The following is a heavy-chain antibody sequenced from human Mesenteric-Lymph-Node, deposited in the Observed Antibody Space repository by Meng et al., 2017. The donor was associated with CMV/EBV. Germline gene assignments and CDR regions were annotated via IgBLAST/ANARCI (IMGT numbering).Heavy chain of an antibody. CDR3: ARSYDYGDPFDY. J-gene: IGHJ4*02. D-gene: IGHD4-17*01. CDR2: LYHSGST. Sequence: AVSGGAISSSNWWSWVRPPPGKGLQWIGELYHSGSTNYNPSLKSRVTISVDKPKNQFSLKLSSVTAADTAVYYCARSYDYGDPFDYWGQGTLVTVSS. V-gene: IGHV4-4*02. CDR1: GGAISSSNW.